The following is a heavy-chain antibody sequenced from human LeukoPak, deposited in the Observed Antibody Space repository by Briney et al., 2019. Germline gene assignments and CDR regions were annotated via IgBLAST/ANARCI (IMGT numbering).Heavy chain of an antibody. Sequence: GGSLRLSCAASGFTFSSNWMSWVRQAPGKGLEWVANIKRDGSQKNYVDSVKGRFTISRDNAKNSLYLQMNSLRVEDTAVYYCAELGITMIGGVWGKGTTVTISS. CDR2: IKRDGSQK. CDR1: GFTFSSNW. J-gene: IGHJ6*04. D-gene: IGHD3-10*02. CDR3: AELGITMIGGV. V-gene: IGHV3-7*01.